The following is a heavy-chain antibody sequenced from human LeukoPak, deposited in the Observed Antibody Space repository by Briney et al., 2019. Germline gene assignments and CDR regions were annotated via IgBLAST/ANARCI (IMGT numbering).Heavy chain of an antibody. CDR2: INHSGST. CDR3: ARGRTYYDILTADGPVKAVDY. J-gene: IGHJ4*02. D-gene: IGHD3-9*01. Sequence: SETLSLTCAVYGGSFSGYYWSWIRQPPGKGLEWIGEINHSGSTNYNPSLKSRVTTSVDTSKNQFSLKLSSVTAADTAVYYCARGRTYYDILTADGPVKAVDYWGQGTLVTVSS. CDR1: GGSFSGYY. V-gene: IGHV4-34*01.